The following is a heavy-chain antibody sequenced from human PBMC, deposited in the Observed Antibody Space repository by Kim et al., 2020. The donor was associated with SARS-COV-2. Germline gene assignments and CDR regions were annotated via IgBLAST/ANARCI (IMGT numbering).Heavy chain of an antibody. V-gene: IGHV4-31*03. CDR2: IYYSGST. CDR3: AGARITMIVVVDAFDI. CDR1: GGSISSGGYY. J-gene: IGHJ3*02. Sequence: SETLSLTCTVSGGSISSGGYYWSWIRQHPGKGLEWIGYIYYSGSTYYNPSLKRRVTITVDTSKNQFSLKLSSVTAADTAVYYCAGARITMIVVVDAFDIWGQGTMVTVSS. D-gene: IGHD3-22*01.